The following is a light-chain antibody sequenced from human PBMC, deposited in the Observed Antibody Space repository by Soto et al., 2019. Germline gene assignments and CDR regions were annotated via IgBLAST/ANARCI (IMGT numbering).Light chain of an antibody. CDR2: AAS. CDR3: LQDYNYLLT. Sequence: AIQMTQSPSSLSASVGDRVTITCRASQGIRNDLGWYQQKPGKAPKLLVYAASSLQSGVPSRFSGSGSGTDYTLTISSLQPEDFATYYCLQDYNYLLTFGGGPKVEIK. J-gene: IGKJ4*01. CDR1: QGIRND. V-gene: IGKV1-6*01.